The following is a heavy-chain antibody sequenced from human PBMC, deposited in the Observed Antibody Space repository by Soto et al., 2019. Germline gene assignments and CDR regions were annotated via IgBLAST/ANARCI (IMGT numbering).Heavy chain of an antibody. CDR1: GYTFTSYG. CDR2: ISAYNGNT. D-gene: IGHD3-10*01. J-gene: IGHJ3*02. V-gene: IGHV1-18*01. Sequence: ASVKVSCKASGYTFTSYGISWVRQAPGQGLEWMGWISAYNGNTNYAQKLQGRVTMTTDTSTSTAYMELRSLRSDDTAVYYCARGARGFGTSPDDAFDIWGQGTMVTVSS. CDR3: ARGARGFGTSPDDAFDI.